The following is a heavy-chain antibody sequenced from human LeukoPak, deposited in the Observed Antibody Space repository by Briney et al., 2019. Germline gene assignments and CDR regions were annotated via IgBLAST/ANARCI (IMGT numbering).Heavy chain of an antibody. CDR3: ARDSIAAAGQHDY. CDR1: GFTFSSYA. Sequence: PGGSLRLSCAASGFTFSSYAMHWVRQAPGKGLEWVAVISYDGSNKYYADSVKGRFTISRDNSKNTLYLQMNSLRAEDTAVYYCARDSIAAAGQHDYWGQGTLVTVSS. D-gene: IGHD6-13*01. J-gene: IGHJ4*02. CDR2: ISYDGSNK. V-gene: IGHV3-30-3*01.